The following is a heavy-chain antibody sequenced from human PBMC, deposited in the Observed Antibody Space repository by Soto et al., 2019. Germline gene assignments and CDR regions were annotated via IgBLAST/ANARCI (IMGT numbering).Heavy chain of an antibody. CDR3: AHGSCSSADCYPNPYLDY. D-gene: IGHD2-2*01. V-gene: IGHV2-5*02. J-gene: IGHJ4*02. Sequence: QITLKESGPPLVKPTQTLRLTCTFSGFSLSTTAEGEGWIRQPPGKALEWLALIYWDDDERYSPSPKSRLTITKDTSKNQVVLTMTNVDPVDTATYYCAHGSCSSADCYPNPYLDYWGQGILVTVSS. CDR2: IYWDDDE. CDR1: GFSLSTTAEG.